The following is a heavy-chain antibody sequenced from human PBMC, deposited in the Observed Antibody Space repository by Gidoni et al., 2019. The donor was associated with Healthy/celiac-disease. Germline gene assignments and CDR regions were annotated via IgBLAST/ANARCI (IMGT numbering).Heavy chain of an antibody. Sequence: EVQLLESGGGLVQPGGSLRLSCAASGFTFSSYAMSWVRLAPGTGLEWVSAISVSGGSTYYADSVKGRFTISRDNSKNTLYLQMNSLRAEDTAVYYCAKDGSITMIVVVTYFDYWGQGTLVTVSS. CDR2: ISVSGGST. CDR1: GFTFSSYA. V-gene: IGHV3-23*01. CDR3: AKDGSITMIVVVTYFDY. D-gene: IGHD3-22*01. J-gene: IGHJ4*02.